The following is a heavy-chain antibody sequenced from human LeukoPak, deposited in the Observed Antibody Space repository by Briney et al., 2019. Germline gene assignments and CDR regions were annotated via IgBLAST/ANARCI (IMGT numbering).Heavy chain of an antibody. Sequence: ASVKVSCKASGYTFTSYYMHWVRQAPGQGLEWMGIINPSGGSTSYAQKFQGRVTMTRDMSTSTVYMELSSLRSEDTAVYYCVRSPPRYYDSSGYEYWGQGTLVTVSS. D-gene: IGHD3-22*01. J-gene: IGHJ4*02. CDR2: INPSGGST. CDR3: VRSPPRYYDSSGYEY. CDR1: GYTFTSYY. V-gene: IGHV1-46*01.